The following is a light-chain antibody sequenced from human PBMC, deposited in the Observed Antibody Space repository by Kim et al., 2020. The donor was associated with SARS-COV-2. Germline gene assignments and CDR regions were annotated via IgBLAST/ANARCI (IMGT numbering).Light chain of an antibody. Sequence: GQSVTIDCTGTSSDVGGYNYVSWDQQHPGKAPKLMIYEVTKRPAGVPDRCSGSKSGNTASLTVSGLQGEDETDYYCSSYAGSNNLIFGGGTQLTVL. CDR1: SSDVGGYNY. CDR2: EVT. J-gene: IGLJ2*01. CDR3: SSYAGSNNLI. V-gene: IGLV2-8*01.